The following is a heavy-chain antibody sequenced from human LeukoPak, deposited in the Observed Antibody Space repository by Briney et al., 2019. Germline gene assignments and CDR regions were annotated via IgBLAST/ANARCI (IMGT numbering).Heavy chain of an antibody. CDR2: INAYNGNT. CDR1: GYTFTSYG. V-gene: IGHV1-18*01. Sequence: ASVKVSCKASGYTFTSYGINWVRQAPGQGLEWMGWINAYNGNTNYAQKLQGRVTMTTDTATSTAYMELRNLKTDDPAVYYCARWALEYSSPFPSHFDYWGQETLVTVSS. CDR3: ARWALEYSSPFPSHFDY. D-gene: IGHD6-6*01. J-gene: IGHJ4*02.